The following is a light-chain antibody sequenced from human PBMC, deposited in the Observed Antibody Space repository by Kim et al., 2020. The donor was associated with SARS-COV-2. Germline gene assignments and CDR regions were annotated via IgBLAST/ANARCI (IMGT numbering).Light chain of an antibody. J-gene: IGLJ1*01. Sequence: QSALTQPASVSGSPGQSITISCTGTSSDVGGYNSVSWYQQHPGRAPKLMIYDVSNRPSGVSSRFSGSKSGNTASLTISGLQAEDEAEYYCSSYTSSTTRVFGSGTKLTVL. CDR1: SSDVGGYNS. CDR2: DVS. CDR3: SSYTSSTTRV. V-gene: IGLV2-14*03.